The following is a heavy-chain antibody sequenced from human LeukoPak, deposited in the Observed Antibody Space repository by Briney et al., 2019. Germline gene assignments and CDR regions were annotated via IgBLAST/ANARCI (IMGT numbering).Heavy chain of an antibody. J-gene: IGHJ3*02. V-gene: IGHV4-4*09. CDR2: IYTSGST. D-gene: IGHD3-22*01. CDR3: ARTEYGSPYYYDSSGYPVGAFDI. Sequence: SETLSLTCTVSGGSISSYYWSWIRHPPGKGLEWIGYIYTSGSTNYNPSLKSQVTISVDTSKNQFSLKLSSVTAADTAVYYCARTEYGSPYYYDSSGYPVGAFDIWGQGTMVTVSS. CDR1: GGSISSYY.